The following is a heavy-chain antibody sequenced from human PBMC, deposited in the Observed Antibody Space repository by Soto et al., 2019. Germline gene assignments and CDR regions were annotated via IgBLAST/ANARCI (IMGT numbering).Heavy chain of an antibody. CDR3: AMAYCSSTSCYTDYYYGMDV. CDR2: IIPIFGTA. Sequence: ASVKVSCKASGGTFSSYAISWVRQAPGQGLEWMGGIIPIFGTANYAQKFQGRVTITADESTSTAYMELSSLRSEDTAVYYCAMAYCSSTSCYTDYYYGMDVWGQGTTVTVSS. V-gene: IGHV1-69*13. J-gene: IGHJ6*02. CDR1: GGTFSSYA. D-gene: IGHD2-2*02.